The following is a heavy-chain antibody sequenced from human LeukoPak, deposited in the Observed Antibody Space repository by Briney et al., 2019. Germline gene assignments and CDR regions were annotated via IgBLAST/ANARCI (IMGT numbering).Heavy chain of an antibody. V-gene: IGHV4-61*02. Sequence: SQTLSLTCTVSGSISSGSYYWSWIRPPAGKGLEWIGRIYISGSTNYNPSLESRVTISVDTSKNQFSLKLTSLTAADTAVYYCAREGQQLVPPLDYWGQGTLVTVSS. D-gene: IGHD6-6*01. CDR2: IYISGST. CDR3: AREGQQLVPPLDY. J-gene: IGHJ4*02. CDR1: GSISSGSYY.